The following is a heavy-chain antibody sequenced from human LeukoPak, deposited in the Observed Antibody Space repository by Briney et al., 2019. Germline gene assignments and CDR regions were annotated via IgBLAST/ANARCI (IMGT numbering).Heavy chain of an antibody. V-gene: IGHV4-59*01. D-gene: IGHD6-19*01. J-gene: IGHJ6*03. CDR1: GGSISSYY. Sequence: SETLSLTCTVSGGSISSYYWSWIRQPPGKGLEWIGYIYYSGSTNYNPSLKSRVTISVDTSKNQFSLKLSSVTAADTAVYYCGRGGSGWYRVYYYYMDVWGKGTTVTVSS. CDR3: GRGGSGWYRVYYYYMDV. CDR2: IYYSGST.